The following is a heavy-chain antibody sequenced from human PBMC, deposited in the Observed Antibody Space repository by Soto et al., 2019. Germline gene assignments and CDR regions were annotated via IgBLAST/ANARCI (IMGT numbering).Heavy chain of an antibody. V-gene: IGHV4-34*01. J-gene: IGHJ4*02. D-gene: IGHD2-8*02. CDR2: INHSGST. CDR3: ARGSGVEMATLLDY. CDR1: GGSFSGYY. Sequence: SETLSLTCAVYGGSFSGYYWSWIRQPPGKGLEWIGEINHSGSTNYNPSLKSRVTISVDTSKNQFSLKLSSVTAADTAVYYCARGSGVEMATLLDYWGQGTLVTVSS.